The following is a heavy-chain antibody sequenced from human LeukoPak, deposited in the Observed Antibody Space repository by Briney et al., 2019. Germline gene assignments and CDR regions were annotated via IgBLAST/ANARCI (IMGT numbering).Heavy chain of an antibody. J-gene: IGHJ4*02. CDR3: ARGSMSLNNFDY. CDR1: GFTFSSYT. V-gene: IGHV3-21*01. Sequence: GGSLRLSCAASGFTFSSYTISWVRQAPGKGLEWVSSISGSTYYIYYADSVKGRFTISRDNAKNSLYLQMNSLRAEDTAAYYCARGSMSLNNFDYWGQGTLVTVSS. CDR2: ISGSTYYI.